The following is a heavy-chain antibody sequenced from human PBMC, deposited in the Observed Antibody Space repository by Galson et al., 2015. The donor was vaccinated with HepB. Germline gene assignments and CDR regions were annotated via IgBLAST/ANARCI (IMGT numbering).Heavy chain of an antibody. J-gene: IGHJ4*02. D-gene: IGHD1-26*01. CDR3: GTTSSGSYYLLHY. CDR2: FDPEDGET. Sequence: SCKVSGYTLTDLSMHWVRQAPGKGLEWMGGFDPEDGETIYAQNFQGRVTMTEDTSTDTAYMELSSLRSEDTAVYYCGTTSSGSYYLLHYWGQGTLVTVSS. CDR1: GYTLTDLS. V-gene: IGHV1-24*01.